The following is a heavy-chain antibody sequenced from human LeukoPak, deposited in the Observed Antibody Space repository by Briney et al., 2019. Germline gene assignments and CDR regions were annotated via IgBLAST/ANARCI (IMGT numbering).Heavy chain of an antibody. D-gene: IGHD4-17*01. CDR3: ARGSGTTVTTAYFDP. CDR2: IYYSGSS. Sequence: SETLSLTCTVSGGSFTTYYWSWIRQLPGKGLEWIGNIYYSGSSYYSPSLKSRVTISVDTSKNQFSLKLSSMTAADTAVYYCARGSGTTVTTAYFDPWGQGTLVTVSS. V-gene: IGHV4-59*06. CDR1: GGSFTTYY. J-gene: IGHJ5*02.